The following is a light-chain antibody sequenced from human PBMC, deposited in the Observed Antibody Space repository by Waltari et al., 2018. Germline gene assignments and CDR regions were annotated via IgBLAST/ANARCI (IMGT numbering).Light chain of an antibody. Sequence: QSALTQPASVSGSPGQSITVSCTGTSSDIGTYNYVSWYQQHPGKAPKLMIYDVSSRPAGISHSFAGSKSGNTAALTISGRQAGDEADYYCDSKSSSSPHVFGTGTKVTVL. CDR1: SSDIGTYNY. CDR2: DVS. CDR3: DSKSSSSPHV. V-gene: IGLV2-14*03. J-gene: IGLJ1*01.